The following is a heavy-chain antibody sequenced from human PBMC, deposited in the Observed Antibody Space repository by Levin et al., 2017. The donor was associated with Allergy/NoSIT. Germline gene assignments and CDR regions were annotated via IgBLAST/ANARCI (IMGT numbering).Heavy chain of an antibody. Sequence: GESLKISCKGSGYSFSTYWISWVRQMPGKGLEWMGRIDPSDSYTKYSPSFQGHVSISADKSTSTAYLQWSSLRASDTAMYYCARGRYCSSTSCYGAFDSWGQGTMVTVSS. V-gene: IGHV5-10-1*01. CDR2: IDPSDSYT. CDR3: ARGRYCSSTSCYGAFDS. CDR1: GYSFSTYW. J-gene: IGHJ3*02. D-gene: IGHD2-2*01.